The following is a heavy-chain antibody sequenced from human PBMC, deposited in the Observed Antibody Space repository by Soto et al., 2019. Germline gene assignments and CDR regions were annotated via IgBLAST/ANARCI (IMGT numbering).Heavy chain of an antibody. D-gene: IGHD3-22*01. V-gene: IGHV1-18*01. Sequence: QVQLVQSGAEVKKPGASVKLSCKASGYSFTSYGISWVRQAPGQGLEWMGWISGYNGNTNYAQRLQGRVTMTADTFTSTAYMELRSLRSDDTAVYYCARHYYDSSGYPAGAFHIWGQGTMVTVSS. CDR2: ISGYNGNT. J-gene: IGHJ3*02. CDR1: GYSFTSYG. CDR3: ARHYYDSSGYPAGAFHI.